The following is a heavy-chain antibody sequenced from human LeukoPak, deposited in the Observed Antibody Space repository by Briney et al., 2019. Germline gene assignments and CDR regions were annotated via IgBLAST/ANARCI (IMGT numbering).Heavy chain of an antibody. CDR3: ARIDDYGGY. J-gene: IGHJ4*02. Sequence: GGSLRPSCAASGFTLSSYWMHWVRQAPGKGLVWVSRINSDGSRISYADSVKGRFTISRDNAKNTLYLQMNSLRAEDTAMYYCARIDDYGGYWGQGTLVTVSS. V-gene: IGHV3-74*01. CDR2: INSDGSRI. CDR1: GFTLSSYW.